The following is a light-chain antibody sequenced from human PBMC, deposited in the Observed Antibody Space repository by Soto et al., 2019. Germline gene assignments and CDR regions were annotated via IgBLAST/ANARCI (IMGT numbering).Light chain of an antibody. CDR3: CSYAGSSTFEV. CDR1: SSDVGSYNL. Sequence: QSVLTQPASVSGSPGQSITISCTGTSSDVGSYNLVSWYQQHPGKAPKLMIYEGSKRPSGVSNHFSGSKSGNTASLTISGLQAEDEADYYCCSYAGSSTFEVFGTGTKVTVL. J-gene: IGLJ1*01. V-gene: IGLV2-23*03. CDR2: EGS.